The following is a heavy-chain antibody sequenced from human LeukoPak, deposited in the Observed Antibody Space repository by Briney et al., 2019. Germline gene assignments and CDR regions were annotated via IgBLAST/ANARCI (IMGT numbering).Heavy chain of an antibody. Sequence: GASVKVSCKASGYTFTNYGISWVRQAPGQVLEWMGWISAYNGNTNYAQKLQDRVTMTTYTSTSTGYMELRSLRSDDTAVYYCARDLGSDWQRTFDYWGQGTLVTVSS. J-gene: IGHJ4*02. CDR1: GYTFTNYG. CDR3: ARDLGSDWQRTFDY. D-gene: IGHD2-21*02. V-gene: IGHV1-18*01. CDR2: ISAYNGNT.